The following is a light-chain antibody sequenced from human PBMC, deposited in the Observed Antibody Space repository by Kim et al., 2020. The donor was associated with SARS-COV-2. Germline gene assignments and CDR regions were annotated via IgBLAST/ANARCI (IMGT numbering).Light chain of an antibody. CDR3: QVWDSSGDYYV. J-gene: IGLJ1*01. CDR2: YDN. CDR1: DLATKT. Sequence: PGKPARITCAGNDLATKTVHWYQLRSGQAPILVMYYDNDRPSGIPERFSGSKAGNTATLTINRVEAGDEADYYCQVWDSSGDYYVFGTGTKVTVL. V-gene: IGLV3-21*01.